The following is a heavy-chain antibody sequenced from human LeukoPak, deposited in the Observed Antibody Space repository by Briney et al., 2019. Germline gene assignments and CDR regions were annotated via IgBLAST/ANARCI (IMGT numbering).Heavy chain of an antibody. Sequence: SETLSLTCAVYGGSFSGYYWSWIRQPPGKGLEWIGEINHSGSTNYNPSLKSRVTISVDTSKNQFSLKLNSVTAADTAVYYCARGRIQWLAYYFDYWGQGTLVTVSS. J-gene: IGHJ4*02. D-gene: IGHD6-19*01. V-gene: IGHV4-34*01. CDR2: INHSGST. CDR1: GGSFSGYY. CDR3: ARGRIQWLAYYFDY.